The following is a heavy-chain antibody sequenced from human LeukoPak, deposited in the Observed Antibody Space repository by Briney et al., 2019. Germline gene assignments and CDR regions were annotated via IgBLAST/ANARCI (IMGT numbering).Heavy chain of an antibody. CDR2: INPSGWST. V-gene: IGHV1-46*01. J-gene: IGHJ4*02. CDR3: ARDGVRTSILGYFDY. CDR1: GYTFTSYY. Sequence: ASVTVSCKASGYTFTSYYMHGLRQAPGQGVDGMGIINPSGWSTSYAQKFQGRVTMTRDTSTSKVYMELRSLRSDDTAVYYCARDGVRTSILGYFDYWGQGTLVTVSS. D-gene: IGHD3-3*02.